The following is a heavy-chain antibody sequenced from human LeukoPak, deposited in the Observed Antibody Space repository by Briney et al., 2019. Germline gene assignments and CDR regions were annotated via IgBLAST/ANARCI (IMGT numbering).Heavy chain of an antibody. J-gene: IGHJ6*02. CDR3: ARENYYGSGTFYSHHGMDV. CDR2: IIPIFGIA. D-gene: IGHD3-10*01. CDR1: GGTFSSYA. V-gene: IGHV1-69*04. Sequence: SVKVSCKASGGTFSSYAISWVRQAPGQGLEWMGRIIPIFGIANYAQKFQGRVTITADKSTSTAYMELSSLRSEDTAVYYCARENYYGSGTFYSHHGMDVWGQGTTVTVSS.